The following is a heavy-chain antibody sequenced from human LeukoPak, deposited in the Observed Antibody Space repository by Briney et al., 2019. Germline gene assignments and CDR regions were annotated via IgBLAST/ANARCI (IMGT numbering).Heavy chain of an antibody. CDR1: GFTFSDYY. CDR2: ISSSGSTI. Sequence: GGSLRLSCAASGFTFSDYYMSWIRQAPGKGLEWVSYISSSGSTIYYADSVKGRFTISRDNAKSSLYLQMNSLRAEDTAVYYCARHEVWSGSYYDYWGQGTLVTVSS. J-gene: IGHJ4*02. D-gene: IGHD1-26*01. V-gene: IGHV3-11*01. CDR3: ARHEVWSGSYYDY.